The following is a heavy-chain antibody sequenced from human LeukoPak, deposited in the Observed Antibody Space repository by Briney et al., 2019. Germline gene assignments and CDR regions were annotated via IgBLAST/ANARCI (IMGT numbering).Heavy chain of an antibody. CDR1: GFILSAYE. CDR3: ASRRVAVSTSSAFDY. J-gene: IGHJ4*02. V-gene: IGHV3-48*03. CDR2: ISGPSI. Sequence: GGSLRLSCAASGFILSAYEMNWVRQAPGKGLEWVSYISGPSIQYADSVKGRFTISRDPAKNSLYLQMNSLRADDTAVYYCASRRVAVSTSSAFDYWGQGTLVTVSS. D-gene: IGHD5/OR15-5a*01.